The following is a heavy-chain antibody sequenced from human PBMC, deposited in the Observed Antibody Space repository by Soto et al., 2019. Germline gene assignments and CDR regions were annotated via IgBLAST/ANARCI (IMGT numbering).Heavy chain of an antibody. V-gene: IGHV1-18*01. D-gene: IGHD6-19*01. J-gene: IGHJ6*02. CDR2: ISAYNGNT. CDR1: GYTFTSYG. Sequence: ASVKVSCKASGYTFTSYGISWVRQAPGQGLEWMGWISAYNGNTNYAQKLQGRVTMTTDTSTSTAYMELRSLRSDDTAVYYCARDPPPDSSGWIYRGYYYYGMDVWGQGTTVTVSS. CDR3: ARDPPPDSSGWIYRGYYYYGMDV.